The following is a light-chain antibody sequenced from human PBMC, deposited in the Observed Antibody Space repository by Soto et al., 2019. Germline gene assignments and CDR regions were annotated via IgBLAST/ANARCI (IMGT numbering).Light chain of an antibody. CDR3: QSYDSSLSAFV. J-gene: IGLJ1*01. Sequence: QLVLTQPPSVSGAPGQRVTISCTGSSSNIGAGHAVHWYLQVPGTAPKILIYANNNRPSGVPARFSGSKSGTSVSLAITGLRAEDEAEYYCQSYDSSLSAFVFGTGTKLTVL. CDR1: SSNIGAGHA. CDR2: ANN. V-gene: IGLV1-40*01.